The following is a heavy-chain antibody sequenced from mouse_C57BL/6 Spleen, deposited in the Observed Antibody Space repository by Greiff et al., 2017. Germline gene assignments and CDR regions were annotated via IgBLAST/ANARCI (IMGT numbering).Heavy chain of an antibody. CDR2: IYPGSGST. V-gene: IGHV1-55*01. Sequence: QVQLQQPRAELVKPGASVKMSCKASGYTFTSYWITWVKQRPGQGLEWIGDIYPGSGSTNYNEKFKSKATLTVDTSSSTAYMQLSSLTSEDSAVYYCARVTTVVATKDYWGQGTTLTVSS. D-gene: IGHD1-1*01. CDR3: ARVTTVVATKDY. CDR1: GYTFTSYW. J-gene: IGHJ2*01.